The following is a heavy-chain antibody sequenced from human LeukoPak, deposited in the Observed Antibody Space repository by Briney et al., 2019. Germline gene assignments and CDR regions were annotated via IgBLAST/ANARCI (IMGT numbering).Heavy chain of an antibody. D-gene: IGHD4-17*01. J-gene: IGHJ4*02. CDR1: GDSITRHY. CDR3: ARSGDSLSFDS. CDR2: IHYTGST. V-gene: IGHV4-59*11. Sequence: PSESLSLTCTVSGDSITRHYWNWIRQSPGEALEWIGYIHYTGSTNTNPSLRSRVTISVDTSNSQFSLKLNSVTAADTAVYSCARSGDSLSFDSWGQGTLVTVCS.